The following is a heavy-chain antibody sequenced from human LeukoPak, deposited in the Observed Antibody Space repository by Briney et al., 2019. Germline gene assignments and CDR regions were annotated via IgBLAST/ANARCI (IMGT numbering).Heavy chain of an antibody. Sequence: KTSETLSLTCTVSGGSISSSSYYWGWIRQPPGKGLEWIGSIYYSGSTYYNPSLKSRVTISVDTSKNQFSLKLSSVTAADTAVYYCARQLIEDCSSTSCHHMPTDFDYWGQGTLVTVSS. CDR3: ARQLIEDCSSTSCHHMPTDFDY. V-gene: IGHV4-39*01. CDR2: IYYSGST. D-gene: IGHD2-2*01. J-gene: IGHJ4*02. CDR1: GGSISSSSYY.